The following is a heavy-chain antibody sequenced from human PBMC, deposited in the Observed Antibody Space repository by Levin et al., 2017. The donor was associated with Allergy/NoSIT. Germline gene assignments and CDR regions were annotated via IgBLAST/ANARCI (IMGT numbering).Heavy chain of an antibody. CDR2: ISAYNGNT. Sequence: AASVKVSCKASGYTFTNYGISWVRQAPGQGLEWMGWISAYNGNTNYAQKFQGRVTMTTDTSTSTAYMELRSLRSDDTAVYYCAREKQQLWGSTTDGMDVWGQGTTVTVSS. J-gene: IGHJ6*02. V-gene: IGHV1-18*01. D-gene: IGHD6-13*01. CDR3: AREKQQLWGSTTDGMDV. CDR1: GYTFTNYG.